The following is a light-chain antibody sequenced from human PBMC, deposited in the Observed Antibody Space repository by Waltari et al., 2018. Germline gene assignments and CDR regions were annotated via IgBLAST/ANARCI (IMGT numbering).Light chain of an antibody. Sequence: DIQMTQSQSSLSAPAGDRVTITCRASENLNNYLNWYQQKPGKAPKLLIYATSTLQSGVPPRFSGSGSGTDYTLTISGLQSEDVATYYCQQGHGSPYSFGQGTKVEMK. V-gene: IGKV1-39*01. CDR3: QQGHGSPYS. CDR2: ATS. J-gene: IGKJ2*03. CDR1: ENLNNY.